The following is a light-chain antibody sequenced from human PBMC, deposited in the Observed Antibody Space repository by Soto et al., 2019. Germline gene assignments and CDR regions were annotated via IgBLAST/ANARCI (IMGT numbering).Light chain of an antibody. CDR1: SSDDGGYNS. CDR2: EVI. V-gene: IGLV2-8*01. J-gene: IGLJ1*01. CDR3: SSYAGSNTPYV. Sequence: QSVLTQPPSASGSPGQSVTISCTGTSSDDGGYNSVSWYQQHPGKAPKVMIYEVIKRPSGVPDRFSGSKSGNTASLTVSGLQAEDEADYYCSSYAGSNTPYVFGTGTKLTVL.